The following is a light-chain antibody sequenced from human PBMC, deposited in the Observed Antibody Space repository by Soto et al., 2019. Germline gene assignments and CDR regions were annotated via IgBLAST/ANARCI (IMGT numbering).Light chain of an antibody. Sequence: QSALTQPASVSGSPGQSITISCTGTSSDVGAYNYVSWYQQHPGKVPRLVIYEVSIRPSGVSNRFSGSKSGNTASLTISGLQAEDEANYYCASHTSSSPLVFGGGTKLTVL. CDR3: ASHTSSSPLV. J-gene: IGLJ2*01. CDR1: SSDVGAYNY. V-gene: IGLV2-14*01. CDR2: EVS.